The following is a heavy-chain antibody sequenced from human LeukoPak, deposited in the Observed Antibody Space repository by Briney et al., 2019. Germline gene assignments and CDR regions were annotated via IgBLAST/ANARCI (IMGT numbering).Heavy chain of an antibody. CDR3: ARGRLYYSSSWYGEILNWFDP. CDR1: GVSFSGYY. D-gene: IGHD6-13*01. J-gene: IGHJ5*02. V-gene: IGHV4-34*01. Sequence: NPLETLCLTCAVYGVSFSGYYWSWIRQPPGKGLEWVGEIYVSGRTNYNPSRKSRVTISVATSKNQFSLKLSSVTAADTAVYSCARGRLYYSSSWYGEILNWFDPWGQGTLVTVSS. CDR2: IYVSGRT.